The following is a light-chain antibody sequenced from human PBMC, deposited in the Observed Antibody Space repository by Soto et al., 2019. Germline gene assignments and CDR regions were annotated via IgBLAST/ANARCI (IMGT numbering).Light chain of an antibody. J-gene: IGKJ5*01. CDR3: QQYGSTPPIT. Sequence: EIVLTQSPGTLSLAPGERATLSCRASQSVSSNHLAWYQQKPGQSPRLLIFGTSSRVTGIPDRFSGSGSGTDFTLTISRLEPEDFAVYYCQQYGSTPPITFGQGTRLEIK. V-gene: IGKV3-20*01. CDR1: QSVSSNH. CDR2: GTS.